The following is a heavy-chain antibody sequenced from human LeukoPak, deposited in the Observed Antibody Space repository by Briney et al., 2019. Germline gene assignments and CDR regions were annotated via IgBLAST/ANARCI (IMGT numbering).Heavy chain of an antibody. Sequence: PSQTLSLTCTVSGGSINSGDYYWSWIRQSAEKGLEWIGRIYRSGRINYHPSLKSRVTISVKTSKNQFSLKLRSVTAADTAVYYCARVTGYTIEDYFDYWGQGTLVTVSS. CDR3: ARVTGYTIEDYFDY. D-gene: IGHD3-9*01. CDR2: IYRSGRI. V-gene: IGHV4-61*02. CDR1: GGSINSGDYY. J-gene: IGHJ4*02.